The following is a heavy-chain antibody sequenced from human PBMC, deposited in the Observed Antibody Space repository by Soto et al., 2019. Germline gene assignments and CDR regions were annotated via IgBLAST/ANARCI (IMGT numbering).Heavy chain of an antibody. Sequence: ESGPTLVNPTQTLTLTCTFSGFSLTTSGVGVGWIRQPPGKALEWLALIYWDDDKRYRPSLKSRLTITKDTSKNQVVLRMTNMDPVDTATYYCAHRRRSNLWSGNPAYGMDVWGQGTTVTVSS. V-gene: IGHV2-5*02. CDR3: AHRRRSNLWSGNPAYGMDV. D-gene: IGHD3-3*01. CDR1: GFSLTTSGVG. J-gene: IGHJ6*02. CDR2: IYWDDDK.